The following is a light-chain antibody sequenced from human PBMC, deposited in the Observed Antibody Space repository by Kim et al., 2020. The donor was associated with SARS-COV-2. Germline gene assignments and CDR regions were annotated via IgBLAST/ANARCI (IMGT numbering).Light chain of an antibody. Sequence: DIQMTQSPSSLSASVGDRVTITCRASQDISNYLAWFQLKPGKAPKLLIYAASALKPGVPSRFSGSGSGTDFTLTVTSLQPEDVATYYGQKCDSAPWTFGQGTKVDI. CDR1: QDISNY. CDR3: QKCDSAPWT. J-gene: IGKJ1*01. V-gene: IGKV1-27*01. CDR2: AAS.